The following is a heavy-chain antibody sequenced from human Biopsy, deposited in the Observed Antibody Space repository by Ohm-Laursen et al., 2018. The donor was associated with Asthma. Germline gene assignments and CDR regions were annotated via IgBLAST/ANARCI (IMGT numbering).Heavy chain of an antibody. CDR1: GGTFSNFA. CDR3: ARCQVGYSSGWSLLLKKIYYSGMDV. J-gene: IGHJ6*02. V-gene: IGHV1-69*13. Sequence: VASVKVSCKAPGGTFSNFAISWVRQAPGQGLEWLGGFMTVFGTTNYAQKFQGRVTITADESTSTAYMEVTSLRSGDTAIYYCARCQVGYSSGWSLLLKKIYYSGMDVWGQGTAVTVSS. CDR2: FMTVFGTT. D-gene: IGHD6-19*01.